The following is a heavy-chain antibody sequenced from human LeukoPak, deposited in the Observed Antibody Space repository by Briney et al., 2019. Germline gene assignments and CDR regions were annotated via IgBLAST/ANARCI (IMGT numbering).Heavy chain of an antibody. Sequence: PSETLSLTCTVSGGSISSGAYYWSWIRQHPGKGLEWIGCIYYSGITYYNPSLKSRVTISVETSNNQFSLKLSSVTAADTAMYYCARLLIYCSSTSCHFDYWGQGTLVTVSS. D-gene: IGHD2-2*01. CDR1: GGSISSGAYY. CDR2: IYYSGIT. V-gene: IGHV4-39*01. CDR3: ARLLIYCSSTSCHFDY. J-gene: IGHJ4*02.